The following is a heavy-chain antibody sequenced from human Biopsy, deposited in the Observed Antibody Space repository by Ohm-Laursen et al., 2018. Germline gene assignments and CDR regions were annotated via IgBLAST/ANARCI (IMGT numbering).Heavy chain of an antibody. D-gene: IGHD3-22*01. CDR2: IFYRGST. V-gene: IGHV4-39*01. J-gene: IGHJ5*02. CDR1: GGSISNNNYY. CDR3: ARDYDTSGYYYVS. Sequence: SDTLSLTCTVSGGSISNNNYYWGWIRQPPGKGLKWIGSIFYRGSTHHKPSLKSRVNISVDTSKNQFSLKLNSVTAADTAVYYCARDYDTSGYYYVSWGQGTLVTVSS.